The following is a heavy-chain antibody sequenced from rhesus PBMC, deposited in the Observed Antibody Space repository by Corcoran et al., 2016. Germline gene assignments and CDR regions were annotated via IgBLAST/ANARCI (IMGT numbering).Heavy chain of an antibody. CDR3: ARDRGYCSSTYCSSGYFDY. J-gene: IGHJ4*01. D-gene: IGHD2-15*01. CDR2: IYGSGSST. CDR1: GGSISSSY. Sequence: QLQLQESGPGLVKPSETLSVTCAVSGGSISSSYWSWIRQAPGKGLEWIGYIYGSGSSTNYNPSLKSRVTLSVDTSKNHLSRKLSSVTTADTAVYYCARDRGYCSSTYCSSGYFDYWGQGVLVTVSS. V-gene: IGHV4-169*02.